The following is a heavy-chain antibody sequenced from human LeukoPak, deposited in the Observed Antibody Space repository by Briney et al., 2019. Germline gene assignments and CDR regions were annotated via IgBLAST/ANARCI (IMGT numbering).Heavy chain of an antibody. D-gene: IGHD3-22*01. J-gene: IGHJ4*02. V-gene: IGHV3-23*01. CDR1: GFTFSSYA. CDR2: ISGSSDST. Sequence: GGSLRLSCAASGFTFSSYAMSWVRQAPGKGLEWVSVISGSSDSTHYADSVKGRFTISRDNAKNSLYLQMNSLRAEDTAVYYCARDSSGYYSDYWGQGTLVTVSS. CDR3: ARDSSGYYSDY.